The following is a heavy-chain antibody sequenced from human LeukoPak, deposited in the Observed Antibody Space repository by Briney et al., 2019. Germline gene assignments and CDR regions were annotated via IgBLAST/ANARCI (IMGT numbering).Heavy chain of an antibody. CDR1: GYTFTSYG. CDR2: ISAYNGNT. D-gene: IGHD3-3*01. J-gene: IGHJ4*02. CDR3: ARSITIFGVVIIGVGQPPDY. V-gene: IGHV1-18*01. Sequence: GASVKVSCKASGYTFTSYGISWVRQAPGQGLEWMEWISAYNGNTNYAQKLQGRVTMTTDTSTSTAYMELRSLRSDDTAVYYCARSITIFGVVIIGVGQPPDYWGQGTLVTVSS.